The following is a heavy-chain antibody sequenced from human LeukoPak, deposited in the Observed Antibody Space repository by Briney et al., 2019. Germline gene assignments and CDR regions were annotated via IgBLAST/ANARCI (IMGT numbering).Heavy chain of an antibody. J-gene: IGHJ2*01. Sequence: SETLSLTCAVYGGSFSGYHWNWIRQPPGKGLEWIGEINHSGSTNYNPSLKSRVTISVDTSKNQFSLKLSSVTAADTAVYYCARDPGFTGWYFDLWGRGTLVTVSS. D-gene: IGHD1-14*01. V-gene: IGHV4-34*01. CDR2: INHSGST. CDR1: GGSFSGYH. CDR3: ARDPGFTGWYFDL.